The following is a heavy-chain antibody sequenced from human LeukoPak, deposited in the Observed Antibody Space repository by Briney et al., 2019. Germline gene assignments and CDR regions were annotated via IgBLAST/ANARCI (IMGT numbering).Heavy chain of an antibody. J-gene: IGHJ4*02. CDR3: ATGPVCTD. V-gene: IGHV4-39*01. Sequence: SETLSLTCTVSGGSISSSSYYWGWIRQPPGKGLEWIGSIYYSASTYYNPSLKSRVTISVDTSKNQFSLKLSSVTAADTAVYYCATGPVCTDWGQGTLVTVSS. CDR1: GGSISSSSYY. D-gene: IGHD2-8*02. CDR2: IYYSAST.